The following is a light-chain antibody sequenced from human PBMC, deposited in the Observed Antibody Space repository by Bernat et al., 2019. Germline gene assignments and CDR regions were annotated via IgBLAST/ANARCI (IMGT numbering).Light chain of an antibody. J-gene: IGKJ4*01. Sequence: DIQMTQSPSSLSASVGDRVTITCRASQVIRNDLGWFQHKPGEAPRRLIYAASSLQSGVPSRFSGSGSRTEFTLTISSVEPEDFATYYCLQHNTYPLTFGGGTRVEIK. CDR1: QVIRND. CDR3: LQHNTYPLT. CDR2: AAS. V-gene: IGKV1-17*01.